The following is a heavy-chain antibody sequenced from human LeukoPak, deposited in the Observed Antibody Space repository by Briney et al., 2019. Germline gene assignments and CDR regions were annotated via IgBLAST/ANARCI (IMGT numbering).Heavy chain of an antibody. CDR3: AKTVPSSGFAVDY. V-gene: IGHV3-15*01. CDR2: IKSKTDGGTT. Sequence: GGSLRLSCAASGFTFSNAWMSWVRQAPGKGLEWVGRIKSKTDGGTTDYAAPVKGRFTISRDDSKNTLCLQMNSLKTEDTAVYYCAKTVPSSGFAVDYWGQGSLVTVSS. J-gene: IGHJ4*02. D-gene: IGHD6-13*01. CDR1: GFTFSNAW.